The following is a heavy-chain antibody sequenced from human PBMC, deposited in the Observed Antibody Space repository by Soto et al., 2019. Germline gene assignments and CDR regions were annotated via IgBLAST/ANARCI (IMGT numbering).Heavy chain of an antibody. CDR3: ATIAVAGTFHPGY. CDR2: IIPIFGTA. CDR1: GGTFSSYA. Sequence: ASVKVSCKASGGTFSSYAISWVRQAPGQGLEWMGGIIPIFGTANYAQKFQGRVTITADESTSTAYMELSSLRSEDTAVYYCATIAVAGTFHPGYWGQGTLVTVSS. V-gene: IGHV1-69*13. J-gene: IGHJ4*02. D-gene: IGHD6-19*01.